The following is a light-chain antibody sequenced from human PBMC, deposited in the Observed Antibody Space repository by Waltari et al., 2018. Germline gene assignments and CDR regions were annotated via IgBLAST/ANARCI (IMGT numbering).Light chain of an antibody. V-gene: IGKV1-6*01. CDR2: AAS. CDR3: LQDYDYPFT. Sequence: ASQMAKSPSSLSAYVGDSVTISSRTSQGIGHDLGWYQQKPGKAPKLLIYAASSLQSGVSSRFSGSGSGTEFTLTISSLQPEDFATYYCLQDYDYPFTFGPGTKVEI. J-gene: IGKJ3*01. CDR1: QGIGHD.